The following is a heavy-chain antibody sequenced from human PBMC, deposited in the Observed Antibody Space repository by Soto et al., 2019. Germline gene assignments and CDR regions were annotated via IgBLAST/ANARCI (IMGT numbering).Heavy chain of an antibody. Sequence: QVQLVQSGAEVKQPGASVKVSCKTSGYTFINYDIAWVRQAPGQGLEWMGWISAYRGDTKYAQMFQGRVTLTTATSTNTANMELWGLTSDDTAVYYCARGVWLGGNFQKWGRCTLSTVSS. J-gene: IGHJ1*01. CDR3: ARGVWLGGNFQK. CDR1: GYTFINYD. V-gene: IGHV1-18*04. CDR2: ISAYRGDT. D-gene: IGHD3-16*01.